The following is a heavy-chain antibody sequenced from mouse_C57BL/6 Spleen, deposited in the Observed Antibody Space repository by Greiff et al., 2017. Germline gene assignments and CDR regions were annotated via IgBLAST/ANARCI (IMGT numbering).Heavy chain of an antibody. CDR2: IYPGVGDT. CDR3: ARFPRGNYCFDY. J-gene: IGHJ2*02. Sequence: VQLQQSGPELVKPGASVKISCKASGYAFSSSWMHWVKQRPGKGLEWIGRIYPGVGDTNYNGKFKGKATLTADKSSSTSYMQLSSLTSDDSAVNFCARFPRGNYCFDYWGQGTSLTVAS. D-gene: IGHD2-1*01. V-gene: IGHV1-82*01. CDR1: GYAFSSSW.